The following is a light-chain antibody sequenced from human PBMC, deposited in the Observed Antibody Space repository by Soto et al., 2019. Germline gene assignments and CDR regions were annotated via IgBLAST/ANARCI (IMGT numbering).Light chain of an antibody. CDR3: QHYNSYSEA. V-gene: IGKV1-5*03. CDR1: QTISSW. J-gene: IGKJ1*01. Sequence: DIQMTQSPSTLSGSVGDRVTITSRASQTISSWLAWYQQKPGKAPKLLIYKASTLKSGVPSRSSGSGSGTEFTLTISSLQPDDFATYYCQHYNSYSEAFGQGTKVVI. CDR2: KAS.